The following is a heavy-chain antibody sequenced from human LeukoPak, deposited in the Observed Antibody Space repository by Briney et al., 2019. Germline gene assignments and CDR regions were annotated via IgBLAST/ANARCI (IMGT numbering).Heavy chain of an antibody. CDR1: GLTFSSYG. Sequence: GGSLRLSCTASGLTFSSYGMSWVRQAPGKGLEWVSFISASGGSTYYADSVKGRFTISRDNSKNTLYLQMNSLRVEDTATYCCSPPRGDSSGYYYVYWGPGTLVTVSS. J-gene: IGHJ4*02. CDR2: ISASGGST. CDR3: SPPRGDSSGYYYVY. D-gene: IGHD3-22*01. V-gene: IGHV3-23*01.